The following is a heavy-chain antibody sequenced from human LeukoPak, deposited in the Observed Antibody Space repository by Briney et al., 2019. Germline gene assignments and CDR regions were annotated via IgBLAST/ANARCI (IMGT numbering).Heavy chain of an antibody. Sequence: GGSLRLSCAASGFTFSSYWMHWVRQAPGKGLVWVSRINSDGSSTSYADSVKGRFTISRDNAKNTLYLQMNSLRAEDTAVYYCARDRGFTGSWYGNYYFDCWGQGTLVTVSS. V-gene: IGHV3-74*01. CDR1: GFTFSSYW. J-gene: IGHJ4*02. CDR2: INSDGSST. D-gene: IGHD6-13*01. CDR3: ARDRGFTGSWYGNYYFDC.